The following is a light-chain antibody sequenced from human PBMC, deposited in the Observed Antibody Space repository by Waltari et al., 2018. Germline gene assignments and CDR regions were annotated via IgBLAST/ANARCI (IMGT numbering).Light chain of an antibody. CDR3: QQYNNWPWT. J-gene: IGKJ1*01. CDR2: GAS. V-gene: IGKV3-15*01. CDR1: QSVNTN. Sequence: EIAMTQSPVTLSVSPGDTATLPCRASQSVNTNLAWYQQKPGQAPTLLSYGASIRATGITARFSGSGSGTEFTLTISSLQSGDFGIYYCQQYNNWPWTFGQGTKVEIK.